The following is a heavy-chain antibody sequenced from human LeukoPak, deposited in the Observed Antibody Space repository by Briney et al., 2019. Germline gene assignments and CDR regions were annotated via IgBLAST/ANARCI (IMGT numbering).Heavy chain of an antibody. CDR3: ARGDITMVRGVHFDY. Sequence: ASVKVSCKTSGYTFTGYYLFWVRQAPGQGLEWMGWINPNSGGTNYAQKFQGRVTMTRDTSIRTAYMELSRLTSDDTAVYYCARGDITMVRGVHFDYWGQGTLVTVSS. D-gene: IGHD3-10*01. CDR2: INPNSGGT. V-gene: IGHV1-2*02. CDR1: GYTFTGYY. J-gene: IGHJ4*02.